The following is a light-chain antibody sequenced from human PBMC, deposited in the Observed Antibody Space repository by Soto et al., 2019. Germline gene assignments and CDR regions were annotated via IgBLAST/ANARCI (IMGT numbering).Light chain of an antibody. CDR2: GAS. V-gene: IGKV3-20*01. CDR3: QQYGSSPLT. J-gene: IGKJ4*01. Sequence: EIVLTQTPGTLSLSPGERATLSCRASQSVSGSNLAWYQQKPGQAPRLLIYGASSRATGIPDRFSGSVSGTDFTLTITRLEPEDFAVYYCQQYGSSPLTFGGGTKVEIK. CDR1: QSVSGSN.